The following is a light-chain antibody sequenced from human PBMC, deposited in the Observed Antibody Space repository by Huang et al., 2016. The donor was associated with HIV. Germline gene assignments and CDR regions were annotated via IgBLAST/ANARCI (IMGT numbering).Light chain of an antibody. CDR3: QQYNTSPRT. CDR1: PRVFKN. J-gene: IGKJ1*01. V-gene: IGKV3-15*01. CDR2: VSS. Sequence: ENLMTQSPSTLSVSPGESATLPCRASPRVFKNLAWYQQKPGQAPKLLIYVSSTRAAGIPARFSGSGSGTDFTLTISSLQSEDFAVYYCQQYNTSPRTFGQGTKVEV.